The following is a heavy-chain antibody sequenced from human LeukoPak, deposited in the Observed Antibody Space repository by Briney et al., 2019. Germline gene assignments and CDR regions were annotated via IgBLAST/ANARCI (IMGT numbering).Heavy chain of an antibody. CDR3: AREMYYYDSSGYQEMRYFDL. D-gene: IGHD3-22*01. J-gene: IGHJ2*01. CDR1: GGSISSGGYY. V-gene: IGHV4-31*03. CDR2: IYYSGST. Sequence: ASQTLSLTCTVPGGSISSGGYYWSWIRQHPGKGLEWIGYIYYSGSTYYNPSLKSRVTISVDTSKNQFSLKLSSVTAADTAVYYCAREMYYYDSSGYQEMRYFDLWGRGTLVTVSS.